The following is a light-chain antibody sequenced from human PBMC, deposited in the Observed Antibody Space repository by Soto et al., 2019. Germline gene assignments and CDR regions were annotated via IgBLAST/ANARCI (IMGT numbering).Light chain of an antibody. J-gene: IGKJ3*01. CDR1: QGISSY. CDR2: AAS. V-gene: IGKV1-8*01. CDR3: QQYYSYEAT. Sequence: ALRMTQSPSSLSASTGDRVTITCRASQGISSYLAWYQQKPGKAPKLLIYAASTLQSGVPSRFSGSGSGTDFTLTISCLQSEDFATYYCQQYYSYEATFGPGTKVDIK.